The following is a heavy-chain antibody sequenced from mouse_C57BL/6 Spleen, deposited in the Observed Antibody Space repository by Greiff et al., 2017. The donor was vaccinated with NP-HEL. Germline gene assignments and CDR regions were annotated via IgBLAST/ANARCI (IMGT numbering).Heavy chain of an antibody. CDR3: ARSRGITTVVATKGFDY. CDR2: IDPNSGGT. V-gene: IGHV1-72*01. J-gene: IGHJ2*01. D-gene: IGHD1-1*01. Sequence: QVQLQQPGAELVKPGASVKLSCKASGYTFTSYWMHWVKQRPGRGLEWIGRIDPNSGGTKYNEKFKSKATLTVDKPSSTAYMQLSSLTSEDSAVYYCARSRGITTVVATKGFDYWGQGTTLTVSS. CDR1: GYTFTSYW.